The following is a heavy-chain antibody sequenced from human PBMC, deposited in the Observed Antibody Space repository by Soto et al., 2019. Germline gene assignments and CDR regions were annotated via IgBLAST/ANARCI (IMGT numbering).Heavy chain of an antibody. V-gene: IGHV3-11*03. D-gene: IGHD6-13*01. J-gene: IGHJ2*01. CDR1: GFTFSDYY. CDR2: INSSSSYT. Sequence: PGGSLRLSCAASGFTFSDYYMSWIRQAPGKGLEWVSYINSSSSYTNYADSVKGRFTISRDNAKNSLYLQMNSLRAEDTAVYYCARTIVAAGGRRYFDLWGRGTLVTVSS. CDR3: ARTIVAAGGRRYFDL.